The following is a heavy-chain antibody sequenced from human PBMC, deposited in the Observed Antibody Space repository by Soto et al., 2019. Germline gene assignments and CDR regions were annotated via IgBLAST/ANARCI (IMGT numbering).Heavy chain of an antibody. CDR2: INPTSGST. CDR3: ARDLAAGDH. Sequence: QVQLVQSGAEVKKPGASVKVSCRASGYTFINYYIHWVRQAPGQGLEWLAIINPTSGSTNYAQKFQGRGTLTMDTSTSTVYMELSGLRADDTAVFYCARDLAAGDHWGQGTLVNVSS. V-gene: IGHV1-46*01. J-gene: IGHJ4*02. CDR1: GYTFINYY. D-gene: IGHD6-13*01.